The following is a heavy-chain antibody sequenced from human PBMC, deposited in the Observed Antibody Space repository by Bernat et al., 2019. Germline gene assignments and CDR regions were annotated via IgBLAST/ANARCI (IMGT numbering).Heavy chain of an antibody. CDR3: ASDPSGGWVNWFEP. CDR1: GDSVSSNSAA. D-gene: IGHD2-15*01. V-gene: IGHV6-1*01. J-gene: IGHJ5*02. Sequence: QVQLQQSGPGLVKPSQTLSLTCAISGDSVSSNSAAWNWIRQSPSRGLEWLGRTYYRSKWYNDYAVSVKSRITITPGTSKNPFCLQLNSGTHEDTAGYCCASDPSGGWVNWFEPWGQGTLVTVSS. CDR2: TYYRSKWYN.